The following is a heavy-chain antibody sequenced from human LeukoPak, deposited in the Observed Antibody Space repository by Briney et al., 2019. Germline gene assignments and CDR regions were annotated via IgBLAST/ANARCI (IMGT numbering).Heavy chain of an antibody. CDR3: AREGSGYSWFDY. V-gene: IGHV1-69*01. CDR2: IIPIFGTA. D-gene: IGHD5-18*01. Sequence: GIIPIFGTANYAQKFQGRVTITADESTSTAYMELSSLRSEDTAVYYCAREGSGYSWFDYWGQGTLVTVSS. J-gene: IGHJ4*02.